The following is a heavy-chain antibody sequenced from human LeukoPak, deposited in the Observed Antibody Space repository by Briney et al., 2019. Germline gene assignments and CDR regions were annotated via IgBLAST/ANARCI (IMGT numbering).Heavy chain of an antibody. V-gene: IGHV4-31*03. Sequence: SQTLSLTCSVSGGSISSGGYYWSWIRQHPGKGLEWIGYIYYSGSTYYNPSLKSRVTISVDTSKNQFSLKLSSVTAADTAVYYCARRKYQLLDYWGQGTLVTVSS. D-gene: IGHD2-2*01. CDR2: IYYSGST. CDR1: GGSISSGGYY. J-gene: IGHJ4*02. CDR3: ARRKYQLLDY.